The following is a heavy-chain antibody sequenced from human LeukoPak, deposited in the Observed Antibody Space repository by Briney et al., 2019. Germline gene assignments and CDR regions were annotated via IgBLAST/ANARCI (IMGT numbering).Heavy chain of an antibody. Sequence: GRSLRLSCAASGFTFSGYAMHWVRQAPGKGLEWVAVISYDGSNKYYADSVKGRFTISRDNSKNTLYLQMNSLRAEDTAVYYCAKDSVLDAFDIWGQGTMVTVSS. CDR3: AKDSVLDAFDI. CDR2: ISYDGSNK. CDR1: GFTFSGYA. J-gene: IGHJ3*02. D-gene: IGHD3-16*01. V-gene: IGHV3-30*04.